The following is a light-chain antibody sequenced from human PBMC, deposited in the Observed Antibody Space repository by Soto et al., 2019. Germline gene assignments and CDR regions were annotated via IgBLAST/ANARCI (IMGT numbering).Light chain of an antibody. Sequence: QAVVTQPPSASGTPGQRVTISCSGSSSNIGSNYVYWYQHLPGTAPKLLIYFNNQRPSGVPDRFSGSKSGTSASLAVSGLRSEDEADYYCAAWDDSLSGWVFGGGTQLTVL. J-gene: IGLJ3*02. V-gene: IGLV1-47*02. CDR3: AAWDDSLSGWV. CDR2: FNN. CDR1: SSNIGSNY.